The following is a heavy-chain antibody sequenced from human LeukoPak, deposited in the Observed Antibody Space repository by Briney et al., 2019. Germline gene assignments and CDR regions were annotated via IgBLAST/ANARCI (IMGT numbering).Heavy chain of an antibody. CDR3: ATGGYGDYLVGYFDY. Sequence: GRSLRLSCAASGFTFSSYAMHWVRQAPGKGLEWVAVISYDGSNKYYADSVKGRFTISRDNSKNTLYLQVNSLRAEDTAVYYCATGGYGDYLVGYFDYWGQGTLVTVSS. D-gene: IGHD4-17*01. CDR2: ISYDGSNK. CDR1: GFTFSSYA. V-gene: IGHV3-30-3*01. J-gene: IGHJ4*02.